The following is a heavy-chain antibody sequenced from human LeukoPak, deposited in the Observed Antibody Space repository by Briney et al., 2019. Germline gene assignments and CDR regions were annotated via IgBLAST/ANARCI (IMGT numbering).Heavy chain of an antibody. CDR1: GFTFSSYG. Sequence: PGGSLRLSCAASGFTFSSYGMHWVRQAPGKGLEWVAFIRYDGSNKYYADSVKGRFTISRDNSKNTLYLKMNSLRAEDTAVYYCAKEGIMITFGGVIGYFDYWGQGTLVTVSS. J-gene: IGHJ4*02. CDR3: AKEGIMITFGGVIGYFDY. D-gene: IGHD3-16*02. CDR2: IRYDGSNK. V-gene: IGHV3-30*02.